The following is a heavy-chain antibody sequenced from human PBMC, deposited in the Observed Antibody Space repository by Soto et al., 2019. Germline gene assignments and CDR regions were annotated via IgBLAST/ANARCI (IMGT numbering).Heavy chain of an antibody. CDR1: GGSISSSSYY. J-gene: IGHJ4*02. CDR3: AREGGGYCSGGSCQVDY. CDR2: IYYRGNT. D-gene: IGHD2-15*01. V-gene: IGHV4-39*02. Sequence: ASETLSLTCTVSGGSISSSSYYWGWIRQPPGKGLEWIGSIYYRGNTYYNPSLKSRVTISVDTSKNQFSLKLSSVTAADTAVYYCAREGGGYCSGGSCQVDYWGQGTQVTVSS.